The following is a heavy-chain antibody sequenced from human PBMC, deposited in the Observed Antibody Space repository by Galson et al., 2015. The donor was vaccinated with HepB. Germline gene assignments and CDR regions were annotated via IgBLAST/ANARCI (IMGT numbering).Heavy chain of an antibody. CDR1: GASISSGDYY. V-gene: IGHV4-30-4*01. CDR3: ARAWVLYSGYDNYWYFDL. D-gene: IGHD5-12*01. Sequence: TLSLTCAVSGASISSGDYYWSWIRQPPGKGPEWIGYIYYSGSTYYNPSLKSRVTISVDTSKNQFSLKLSSVTAADTAVYYCARAWVLYSGYDNYWYFDLWGRGTLVTVSS. J-gene: IGHJ2*01. CDR2: IYYSGST.